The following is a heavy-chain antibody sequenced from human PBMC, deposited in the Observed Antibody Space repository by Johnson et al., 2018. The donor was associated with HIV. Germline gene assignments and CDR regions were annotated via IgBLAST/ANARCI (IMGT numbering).Heavy chain of an antibody. CDR1: GFTFTYFG. V-gene: IGHV3-33*01. Sequence: QVQLVESGGGEVQPGRSLRLSCAASGFTFTYFGMHWVRQAPGKGLEWVAVIWYDGSKTFYEASVKVRFTISRDDSQNTAYRQMDSPKTDDTAVYYWTRTDDTYNYGSGGYVDAFDIWGQGTMVTVSS. CDR2: IWYDGSKT. J-gene: IGHJ3*02. CDR3: TRTDDTYNYGSGGYVDAFDI. D-gene: IGHD3-22*01.